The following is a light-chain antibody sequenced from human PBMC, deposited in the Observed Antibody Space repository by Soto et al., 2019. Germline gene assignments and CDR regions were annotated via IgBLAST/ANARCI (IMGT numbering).Light chain of an antibody. CDR1: SSDVGGYTY. CDR3: QSYDRSLSGVL. Sequence: QSALTQPASVSGSPGQSITISCTGTSSDVGGYTYVSWYQQHPGKAPKLLIYELNNRPSGVSDRFSGSKSGNTASLTISGLQAADEADYYCQSYDRSLSGVLFGGGTKLTVL. J-gene: IGLJ2*01. CDR2: ELN. V-gene: IGLV2-14*01.